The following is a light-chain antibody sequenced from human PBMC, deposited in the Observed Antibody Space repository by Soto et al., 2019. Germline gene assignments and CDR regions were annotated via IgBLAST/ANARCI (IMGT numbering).Light chain of an antibody. CDR1: QGISTY. CDR3: QQLNSDPPIT. CDR2: TAS. V-gene: IGKV1-9*01. Sequence: IQLTQSTSSLSASVGDRVTITCRSSQGISTYLAWYQQKPGRAPKLLIYTASTLQSGVPSRFSGRGSGTDFTLTISSLQPEDFATYYCQQLNSDPPITFGQGTRLAIK. J-gene: IGKJ5*01.